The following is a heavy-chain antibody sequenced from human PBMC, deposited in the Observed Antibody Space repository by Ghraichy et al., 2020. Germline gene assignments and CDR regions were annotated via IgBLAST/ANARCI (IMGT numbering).Heavy chain of an antibody. V-gene: IGHV3-21*01. Sequence: GGSLRLSCAASGFTFSSYSMNWVRQAPGKGLEWVSSISSSSSYIYYADSVKGRFTISRDNAKNSLYLQMNSLRAEDTAVYYCARGTSLYYDFWSGYPVNWGQGTLVTVSS. CDR3: ARGTSLYYDFWSGYPVN. D-gene: IGHD3-3*01. CDR1: GFTFSSYS. CDR2: ISSSSSYI. J-gene: IGHJ4*02.